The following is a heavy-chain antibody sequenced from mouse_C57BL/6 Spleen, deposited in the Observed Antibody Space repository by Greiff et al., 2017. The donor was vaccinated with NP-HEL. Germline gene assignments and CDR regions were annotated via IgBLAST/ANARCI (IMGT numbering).Heavy chain of an antibody. Sequence: EVQRVESGGDLVKPGGSLKLSCAASGFTFSSYGMSWVRQTPDKRLEWVATISSGGSYTYYPDSVKGRFSISRDNAKNTLYLQMSSLKSEYTAMYYCARPPLDCYYPGYYYAMDYWGQGTSVTVSS. V-gene: IGHV5-6*01. CDR2: ISSGGSYT. CDR1: GFTFSSYG. J-gene: IGHJ4*01. CDR3: ARPPLDCYYPGYYYAMDY. D-gene: IGHD2-3*01.